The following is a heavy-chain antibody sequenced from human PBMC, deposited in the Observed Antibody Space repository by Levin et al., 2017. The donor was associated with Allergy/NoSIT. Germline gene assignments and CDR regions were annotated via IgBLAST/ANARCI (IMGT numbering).Heavy chain of an antibody. CDR1: GGSFSGYY. V-gene: IGHV4-34*01. Sequence: SETLSLTCAVYGGSFSGYYWSWIRQPPGKGLEWIGEINHSGSTNYNPSLKSRVTISVDTSKNQFSLKLSSVTAADTAVYYCARVPDYGDYVGAFDIWGQGTMVTVSS. D-gene: IGHD4-17*01. CDR3: ARVPDYGDYVGAFDI. J-gene: IGHJ3*02. CDR2: INHSGST.